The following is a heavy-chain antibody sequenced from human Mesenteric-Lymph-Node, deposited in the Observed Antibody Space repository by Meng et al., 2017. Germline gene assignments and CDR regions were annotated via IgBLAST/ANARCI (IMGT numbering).Heavy chain of an antibody. CDR1: GYFISSGYY. J-gene: IGHJ4*02. Sequence: SETLSLSCTVSGYFISSGYYWGWIRQPPGKGLEWIGSIYHSGSTYFNPSLKSRVAMSIDTSKNQFSLRLSSVTAADTAVYYCARTGSGWSHVDYWGQGTLVTVSS. D-gene: IGHD6-19*01. CDR2: IYHSGST. CDR3: ARTGSGWSHVDY. V-gene: IGHV4-38-2*02.